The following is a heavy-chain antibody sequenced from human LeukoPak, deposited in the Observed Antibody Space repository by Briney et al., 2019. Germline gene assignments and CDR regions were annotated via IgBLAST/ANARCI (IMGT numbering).Heavy chain of an antibody. CDR1: GGSISSYY. CDR2: IYYSGSS. J-gene: IGHJ4*02. Sequence: PWETLSLTCTVSGGSISSYYWSWIRQPPGKGLEWVGYIYYSGSSKYNPSLKSRVIISVDTSKNQFSLKLSSVTAADTAVYYCAATVAGRDAFDYWGQGTLVTVSS. D-gene: IGHD6-19*01. CDR3: AATVAGRDAFDY. V-gene: IGHV4-59*01.